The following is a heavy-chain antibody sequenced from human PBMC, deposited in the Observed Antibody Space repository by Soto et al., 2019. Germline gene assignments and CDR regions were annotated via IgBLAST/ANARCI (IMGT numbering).Heavy chain of an antibody. CDR2: ISYDGTNK. CDR3: VKRMGYTSHSGADSGDY. D-gene: IGHD5-18*01. J-gene: IGHJ4*02. Sequence: QVQLVESGGGVVQPGRSLRLSCAASGFTFSSFGMHWVRQAPGKGLEWVAVISYDGTNKYYADSLKGRLTISRDNSKNMFYLQMNSLRPEDTAIYYCVKRMGYTSHSGADSGDYWGQGTLVTVSS. V-gene: IGHV3-30*18. CDR1: GFTFSSFG.